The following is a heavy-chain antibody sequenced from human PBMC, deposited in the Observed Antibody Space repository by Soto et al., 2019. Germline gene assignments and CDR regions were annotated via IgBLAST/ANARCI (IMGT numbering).Heavy chain of an antibody. CDR1: GFTLRGSI. V-gene: IGHV3-73*01. Sequence: LRLSCAASGFTLRGSIIHWVRQASGKGLEWVGHIRSKANTYATSYAASAKGRFTISRDGSKNTATLQMNSLKTEDTAVYYCTRQSYFDILTGHYHYYGMDGWGQGTTVTVSS. CDR3: TRQSYFDILTGHYHYYGMDG. CDR2: IRSKANTYAT. J-gene: IGHJ6*02. D-gene: IGHD3-9*01.